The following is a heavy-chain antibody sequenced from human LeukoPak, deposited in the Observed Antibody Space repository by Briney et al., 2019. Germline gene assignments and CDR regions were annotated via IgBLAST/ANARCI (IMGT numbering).Heavy chain of an antibody. V-gene: IGHV4-4*09. J-gene: IGHJ4*02. Sequence: SETLSLTCTVSGGSISSYYWSWIRQPPGKGLEWIGYIYTSGSTNYNPSLKSRVTISVDTSKNQFSLKLSSVTAADTAVYYCARGIREYYDFWSGYRFDYWGQGTLVTVSS. CDR3: ARGIREYYDFWSGYRFDY. D-gene: IGHD3-3*01. CDR1: GGSISSYY. CDR2: IYTSGST.